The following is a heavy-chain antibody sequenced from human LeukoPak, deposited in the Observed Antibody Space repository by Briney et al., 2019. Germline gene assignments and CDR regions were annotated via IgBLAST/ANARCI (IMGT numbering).Heavy chain of an antibody. D-gene: IGHD4-17*01. V-gene: IGHV1-24*01. CDR3: ATDSSPGTVTGGGWFDP. J-gene: IGHJ5*02. Sequence: ASVKVSCTVSGYTLTELSMHWVRQAPGKGLEWMGGFDPEDGETIYAQKFKGRVTMTEDTSTDTAYMELSSLRSEDTAVYYCATDSSPGTVTGGGWFDPWGQGTLVTVSS. CDR2: FDPEDGET. CDR1: GYTLTELS.